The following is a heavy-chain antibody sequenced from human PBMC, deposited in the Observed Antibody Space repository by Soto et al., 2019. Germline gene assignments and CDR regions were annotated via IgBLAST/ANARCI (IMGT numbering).Heavy chain of an antibody. J-gene: IGHJ4*02. CDR1: GFTFSIYA. V-gene: IGHV3-23*01. Sequence: GGSLRLSCAASGFTFSIYAMSWVRQAPGKGLEWVSAISGSGGSTYCADSVKGRFTISRDNSKNTLYLQMNSLRAEDTAVYYCAKDVPDIVVVPAATFFDYWGQGTLVTVSS. CDR3: AKDVPDIVVVPAATFFDY. CDR2: ISGSGGST. D-gene: IGHD2-2*01.